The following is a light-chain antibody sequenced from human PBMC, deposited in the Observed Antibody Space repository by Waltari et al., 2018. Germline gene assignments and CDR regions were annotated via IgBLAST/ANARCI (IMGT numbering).Light chain of an antibody. CDR2: DNN. CDR3: ASWDSSLKGVV. CDR1: SSNMPHKY. J-gene: IGLJ2*01. Sequence: QSMVTQPPSVSAAPGQKVTTSCPGTSSNMPHKYVSWYPQHPGTAPKPLIFDNNQRPSEIPDRFSGSKSGTAATLDITGLQTGDEAIYYCASWDSSLKGVVFGGGTKLTVL. V-gene: IGLV1-51*01.